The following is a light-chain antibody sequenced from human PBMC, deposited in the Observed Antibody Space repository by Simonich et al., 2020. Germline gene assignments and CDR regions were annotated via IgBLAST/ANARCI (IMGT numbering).Light chain of an antibody. CDR3: SSYTSSSTWV. Sequence: SALTQPASVSGSPGQSITIYCTGTSSDVGGYNYVSWYQQHPGKAPKLMIYDVSKRPAGVSNRFSGSKSGHTASLTISGLQAEDEADYYCSSYTSSSTWVFGGGTKLTVL. J-gene: IGLJ3*02. V-gene: IGLV2-14*01. CDR2: DVS. CDR1: SSDVGGYNY.